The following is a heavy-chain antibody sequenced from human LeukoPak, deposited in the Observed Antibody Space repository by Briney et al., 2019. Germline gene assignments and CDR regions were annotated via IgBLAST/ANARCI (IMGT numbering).Heavy chain of an antibody. CDR1: GFTFSSYA. J-gene: IGHJ4*02. CDR2: ISYDGSNK. Sequence: PGGSLRLSCAASGFTFSSYAMHWVRQAPGKGLEWVAVISYDGSNKYYADSVKGRFTISRDNSKNTLYLQMNSLRSEDMAVYYCARGHSSGWSFDYWGQGTLVTVSS. CDR3: ARGHSSGWSFDY. D-gene: IGHD6-19*01. V-gene: IGHV3-30*04.